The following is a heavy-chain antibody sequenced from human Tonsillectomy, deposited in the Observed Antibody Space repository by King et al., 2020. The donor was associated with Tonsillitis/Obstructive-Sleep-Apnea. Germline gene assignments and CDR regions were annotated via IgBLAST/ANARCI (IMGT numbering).Heavy chain of an antibody. Sequence: QLVQSGAEVKKPGASVKVSCKASGYTFTSYYMHWVRQAPGQGLEWMGKINPSGGSTSYAQKFQGRVTMTRDTSTNTGYMELSRLRSEDTAVYYCSRDQEYYDSCGFHGYFQHWPRAPCSPSPQ. V-gene: IGHV1-46*01. CDR1: GYTFTSYY. D-gene: IGHD3-22*01. J-gene: IGHJ1*01. CDR3: SRDQEYYDSCGFHGYFQH. CDR2: INPSGGST.